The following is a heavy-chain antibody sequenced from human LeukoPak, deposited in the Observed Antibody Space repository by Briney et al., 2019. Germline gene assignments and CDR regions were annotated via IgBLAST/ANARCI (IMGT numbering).Heavy chain of an antibody. CDR3: ARDQHSSGYWVPDY. J-gene: IGHJ4*02. Sequence: SVKVSCKASGGTFSSYAISWVRQAPGQGLEWVGRIIPILGIANYAQKFQGRVTITADKSTSTAYMELSSLRSEDTAVYYCARDQHSSGYWVPDYWGQGTLVTVSS. CDR1: GGTFSSYA. V-gene: IGHV1-69*04. D-gene: IGHD3-22*01. CDR2: IIPILGIA.